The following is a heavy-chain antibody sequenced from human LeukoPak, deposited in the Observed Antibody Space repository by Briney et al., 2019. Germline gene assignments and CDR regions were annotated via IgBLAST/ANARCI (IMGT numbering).Heavy chain of an antibody. Sequence: SETLSLTCTVSGYSIGSGYYWGWIRPPPGKGLECIGSISYSGSTYYNPSLKSRVTISIDTSKNEFSLKLTSVTAADTAVYYCARVLGHSSGRYDYWGQGTLVTVSS. J-gene: IGHJ4*02. CDR1: GYSIGSGYY. V-gene: IGHV4-38-2*02. D-gene: IGHD6-19*01. CDR2: ISYSGST. CDR3: ARVLGHSSGRYDY.